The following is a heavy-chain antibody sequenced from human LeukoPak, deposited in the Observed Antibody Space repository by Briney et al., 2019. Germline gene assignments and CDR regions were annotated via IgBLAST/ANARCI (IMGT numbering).Heavy chain of an antibody. D-gene: IGHD3-22*01. CDR3: ARTHYYYDSSGHLDY. V-gene: IGHV1-18*01. J-gene: IGHJ4*02. CDR1: GYTFTSYG. Sequence: ASVKVSCKASGYTFTSYGISWVRQAPGQGLEWMGWISAYNGNTNYAQKLQGRVTMTTDTSTSTAYMELRSLRSDDTAVYYCARTHYYYDSSGHLDYWGQGTLVTVYS. CDR2: ISAYNGNT.